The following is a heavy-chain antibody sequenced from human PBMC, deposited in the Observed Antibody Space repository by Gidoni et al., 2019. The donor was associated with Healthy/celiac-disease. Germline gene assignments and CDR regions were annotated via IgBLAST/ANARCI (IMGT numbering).Heavy chain of an antibody. V-gene: IGHV3-21*01. Sequence: EVQLVESGGGLVKPGGSLRLSCAASGFTFSSYSMNWVRQAPGKGLEWVSSISSSSSYIYYADSVKGRFTISRDNAKNSLYLQMNSLRAEDTAVYYCARDGVSSWYPKYFDYWGQGTLVTVSS. D-gene: IGHD6-13*01. CDR3: ARDGVSSWYPKYFDY. CDR2: ISSSSSYI. J-gene: IGHJ4*02. CDR1: GFTFSSYS.